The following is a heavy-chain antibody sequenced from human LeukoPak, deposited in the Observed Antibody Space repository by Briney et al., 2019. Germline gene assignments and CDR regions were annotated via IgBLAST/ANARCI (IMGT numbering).Heavy chain of an antibody. CDR2: INWNGGSA. CDR3: ARCLGYYDIVTAIDY. Sequence: GGSLRLSCAASGFSFGDYGTSWVRQAPGKGLEWVSGINWNGGSAGYADSVKGRFSISRDNAKNSLYLQMNSLRAEDTALYYCARCLGYYDIVTAIDYWGQGTLVTVSS. CDR1: GFSFGDYG. J-gene: IGHJ4*02. D-gene: IGHD3-9*01. V-gene: IGHV3-20*04.